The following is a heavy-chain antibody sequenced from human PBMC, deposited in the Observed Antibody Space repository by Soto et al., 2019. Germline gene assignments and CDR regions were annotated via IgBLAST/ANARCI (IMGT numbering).Heavy chain of an antibody. D-gene: IGHD2-2*01. CDR1: GGSISSGGYY. J-gene: IGHJ5*02. Sequence: QVQLQESGPGLVKPSQTLSLTCTVSGGSISSGGYYWSWIRQHPGKGLEWIGYIYYSGSTYYNPFLKGRVTISVDTSKNQFSLKLSSVTAADTAVYYCARVMGCSSTSCYAGWFDPWGQGTLVTVSS. CDR2: IYYSGST. CDR3: ARVMGCSSTSCYAGWFDP. V-gene: IGHV4-31*03.